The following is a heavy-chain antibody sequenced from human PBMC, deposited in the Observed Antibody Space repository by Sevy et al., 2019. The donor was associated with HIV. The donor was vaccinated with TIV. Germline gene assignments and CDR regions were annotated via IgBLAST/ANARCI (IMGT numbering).Heavy chain of an antibody. D-gene: IGHD3-22*01. CDR3: TTEYYYDSSGYYGAFDI. Sequence: GGSLRLSCAASGFTFSNAWMSWVRQAPGKGLEWVGRIKSKTDGGTTDYAAPVKGRFTITREDSKNTLYLQMNSLKTEDTAVYYCTTEYYYDSSGYYGAFDIWGQGTMVTVSS. CDR1: GFTFSNAW. V-gene: IGHV3-15*01. CDR2: IKSKTDGGTT. J-gene: IGHJ3*02.